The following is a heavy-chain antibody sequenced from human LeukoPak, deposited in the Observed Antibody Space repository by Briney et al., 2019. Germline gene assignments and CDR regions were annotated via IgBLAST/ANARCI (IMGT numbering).Heavy chain of an antibody. CDR1: GFTFSDYC. CDR2: ISSSGSSI. D-gene: IGHD6-13*01. J-gene: IGHJ4*02. Sequence: GGSLRLSCAASGFTFSDYCMNWIRQAPGKGLEWISYISSSGSSIYQADSVKGRFTISRDNAKNSLSLQMDSLRAEDTAVYYCATSFIGSPGTFGYWGRGTLVTVSS. CDR3: ATSFIGSPGTFGY. V-gene: IGHV3-11*04.